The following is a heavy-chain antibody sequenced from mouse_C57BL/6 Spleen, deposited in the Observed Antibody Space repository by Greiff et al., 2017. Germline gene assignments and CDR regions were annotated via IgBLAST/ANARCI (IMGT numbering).Heavy chain of an antibody. D-gene: IGHD2-2*01. J-gene: IGHJ3*01. Sequence: QVQLKESGAELVKPGASVKLSCKASGYTFTEYTIHWVKQRSGQGLEWIGWFYPGSGSINYNEKFKDKATLTADKSSSTVYMELSRLTSEDSAVYFCARHEERGYGYAYWGQGTLVTVSA. CDR2: FYPGSGSI. CDR3: ARHEERGYGYAY. V-gene: IGHV1-62-2*01. CDR1: GYTFTEYT.